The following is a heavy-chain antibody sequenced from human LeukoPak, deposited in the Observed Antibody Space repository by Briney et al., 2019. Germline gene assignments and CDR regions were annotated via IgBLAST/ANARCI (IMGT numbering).Heavy chain of an antibody. D-gene: IGHD2-15*01. CDR2: IYYSGST. Sequence: PSETLSLTCTVSGDSISSGNYYWGWIRQPPGKGLEWIGSIYYSGSTYYNPSLKSRVAIFVDTSKNQFSLILHSVAAADTAVYYCARRSEFDNTHYHYFDYWGQGALVTVSS. CDR1: GDSISSGNYY. CDR3: ARRSEFDNTHYHYFDY. V-gene: IGHV4-39*01. J-gene: IGHJ4*02.